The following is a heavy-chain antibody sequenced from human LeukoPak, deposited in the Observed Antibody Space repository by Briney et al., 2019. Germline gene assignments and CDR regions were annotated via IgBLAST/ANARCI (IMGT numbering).Heavy chain of an antibody. CDR2: IIPIFGTA. Sequence: ASVKVSCKASGGTFSSYATSWVRQAPGQGLEWMGGIIPIFGTANYAQKFQGRVTITTDESTSTAYMELSSLRSEDTAVYYCASRTWSKAGALFDYWGQGTLVTVSS. V-gene: IGHV1-69*05. D-gene: IGHD1-26*01. J-gene: IGHJ4*02. CDR3: ASRTWSKAGALFDY. CDR1: GGTFSSYA.